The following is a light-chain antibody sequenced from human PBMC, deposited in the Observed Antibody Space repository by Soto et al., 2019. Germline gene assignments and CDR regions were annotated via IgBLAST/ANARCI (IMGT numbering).Light chain of an antibody. CDR2: DVS. V-gene: IGLV2-14*01. CDR3: GSYTSSSTLV. CDR1: SSDVGGYNY. J-gene: IGLJ2*01. Sequence: QSALTQPASVSGSPGQSITISCTGTSSDVGGYNYVSWYQKHPGKAPNLMIYDVSNRPSGVSNRFSGSKSGNTASLTISGLQAEDDADYYCGSYTSSSTLVFGGGTKVTVL.